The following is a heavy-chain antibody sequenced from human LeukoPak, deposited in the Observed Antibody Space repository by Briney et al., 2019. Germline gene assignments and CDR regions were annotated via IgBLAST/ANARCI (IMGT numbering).Heavy chain of an antibody. CDR3: AKCRRGSGSYWDFDY. CDR2: ISYDGSNK. CDR1: GFTFSTYV. D-gene: IGHD3-10*01. V-gene: IGHV3-30*04. J-gene: IGHJ4*02. Sequence: GRSLRLSCPASGFTFSTYVMHWVRQAPGKGLEWVAVISYDGSNKYYADSVKGRFTISRDNSKNTLYLQMNSLRAEDTAVYYCAKCRRGSGSYWDFDYWGQGTLVTVSS.